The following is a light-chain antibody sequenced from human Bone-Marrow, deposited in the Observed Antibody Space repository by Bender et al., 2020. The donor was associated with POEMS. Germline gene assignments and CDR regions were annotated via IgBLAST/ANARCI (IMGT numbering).Light chain of an antibody. V-gene: IGLV4-69*01. J-gene: IGLJ2*01. Sequence: QLVLTQSPSASASLGASVKLTCTLSSGHSSYVIAWHQQQPDKGPRYLMKVTSDGSHTKGDGIPDRFSGSSSGTERYLTISSLQSDDEADYYCQTSGSGFRLFGGGTKVTVL. CDR1: SGHSSYV. CDR2: VTSDGSH. CDR3: QTSGSGFRL.